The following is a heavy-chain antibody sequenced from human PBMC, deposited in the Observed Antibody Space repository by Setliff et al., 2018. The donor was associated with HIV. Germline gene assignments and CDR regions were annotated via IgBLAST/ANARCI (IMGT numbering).Heavy chain of an antibody. J-gene: IGHJ5*02. CDR1: GASISSNT. CDR3: ARGGTSSNWFGP. V-gene: IGHV4-59*01. D-gene: IGHD2-2*01. Sequence: LSLTCIVSGASISSNTWSWIRQAPGKGLQWIGLIYNSVTTNYNPSLKSRVTISLDTSKNQFSLKLTSVTAADTAVYYCARGGTSSNWFGPWGQGTLVTVSS. CDR2: IYNSVTT.